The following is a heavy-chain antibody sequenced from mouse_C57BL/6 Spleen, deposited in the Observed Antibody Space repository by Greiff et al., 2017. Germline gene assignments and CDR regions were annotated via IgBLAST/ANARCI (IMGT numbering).Heavy chain of an antibody. Sequence: DVMLVESGGGLVKPGGSLKLSCAASGFTFSDYGMHWVRQAPEKGLEWVSYISSGSSTIYYADPVKGRFTISRDNAKNTLFLQMTSLRSEDTAMYYCAREANYFDYWGQGTTLTVSS. CDR2: ISSGSSTI. CDR3: AREANYFDY. D-gene: IGHD3-2*02. CDR1: GFTFSDYG. V-gene: IGHV5-17*01. J-gene: IGHJ2*01.